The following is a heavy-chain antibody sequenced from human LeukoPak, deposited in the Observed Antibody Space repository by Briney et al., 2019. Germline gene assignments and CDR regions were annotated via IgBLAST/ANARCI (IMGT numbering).Heavy chain of an antibody. Sequence: GGSLRLSCAASGLTFSTYGMHWVRQAPGKGLEWVAVISHDGSTKKYADAVKGRFTISSDKSKNTVYLQMNSLRPEDTAVYYCARGVGYYYDSSGQKGLDYWGQGTLVTVSS. CDR1: GLTFSTYG. CDR3: ARGVGYYYDSSGQKGLDY. CDR2: ISHDGSTK. V-gene: IGHV3-30*03. J-gene: IGHJ4*02. D-gene: IGHD3-22*01.